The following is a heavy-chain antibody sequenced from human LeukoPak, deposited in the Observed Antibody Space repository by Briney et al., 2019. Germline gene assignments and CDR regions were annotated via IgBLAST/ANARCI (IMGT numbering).Heavy chain of an antibody. D-gene: IGHD6-13*01. Sequence: AASVKVSCKASGYTFTSYGISWVRQAPGQGLEWMGWISAYNGNTNYAQKRQGRVTMTTDTSTSTAYMELRSLRSDDTAVYYCARPFSSSWDGYYYYYYGMDVWGQGTTVTVSS. V-gene: IGHV1-18*01. J-gene: IGHJ6*02. CDR2: ISAYNGNT. CDR3: ARPFSSSWDGYYYYYYGMDV. CDR1: GYTFTSYG.